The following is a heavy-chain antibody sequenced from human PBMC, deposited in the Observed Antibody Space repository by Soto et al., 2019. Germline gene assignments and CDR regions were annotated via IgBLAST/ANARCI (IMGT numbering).Heavy chain of an antibody. CDR3: ARVKLERRPGAFDI. Sequence: SVKVSCKASGGTFSSYAISWLRQAPGQGLEWMGGIIPIFGTANYAQKFQGRVTITADESTSTAYMELSSLRSEDTAVYYCARVKLERRPGAFDIWGQGTMVTV. V-gene: IGHV1-69*13. D-gene: IGHD1-1*01. J-gene: IGHJ3*02. CDR2: IIPIFGTA. CDR1: GGTFSSYA.